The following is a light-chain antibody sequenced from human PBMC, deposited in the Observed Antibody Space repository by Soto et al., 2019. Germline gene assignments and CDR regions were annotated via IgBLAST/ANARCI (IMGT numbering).Light chain of an antibody. J-gene: IGKJ3*01. CDR1: QSISNY. Sequence: DIQMAQSPSSLSASVGDRVTITCRASQSISNYLNWYQQKPGKAPKLLIYAASTVQSGVPSRFSGSVSGTEFTLTISGLQPDDFATYYCQQSYSNPIYTFGPGTKVDIK. V-gene: IGKV1-39*01. CDR3: QQSYSNPIYT. CDR2: AAS.